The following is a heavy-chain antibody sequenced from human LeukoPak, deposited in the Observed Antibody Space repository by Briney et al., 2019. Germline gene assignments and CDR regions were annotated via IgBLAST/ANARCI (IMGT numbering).Heavy chain of an antibody. J-gene: IGHJ3*02. CDR3: AKSQTLSSSSTAFDI. Sequence: GGSLRLSCAASGFTFSSYGMHWVRQAPGKGLEWVAVIWYDGSNKYYTDSVKGRFTISRDNSKNTLYLQMNSLRAEDTAVYYCAKSQTLSSSSTAFDIWGQGTMVTVSS. D-gene: IGHD6-6*01. CDR1: GFTFSSYG. V-gene: IGHV3-33*06. CDR2: IWYDGSNK.